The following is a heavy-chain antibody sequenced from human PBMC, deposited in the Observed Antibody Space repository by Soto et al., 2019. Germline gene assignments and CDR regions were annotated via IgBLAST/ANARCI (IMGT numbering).Heavy chain of an antibody. CDR1: SASFSGYY. CDR2: INDRGPI. CDR3: ARESHDILTGPPWVWYFDL. Sequence: QVQLQQWGSGPLRPLETLSLTCGVSSASFSGYYWAWIRQSPGKGLEWLCEINDRGPINYNPSLKSRVSISVDTSKKHYTLKLRSVPAADTAVYYCARESHDILTGPPWVWYFDLWGRGTLVTVSS. D-gene: IGHD3-9*01. V-gene: IGHV4-34*01. J-gene: IGHJ2*01.